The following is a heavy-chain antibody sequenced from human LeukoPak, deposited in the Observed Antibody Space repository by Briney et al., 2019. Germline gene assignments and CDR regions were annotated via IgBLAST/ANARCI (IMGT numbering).Heavy chain of an antibody. V-gene: IGHV1-2*02. CDR2: INPNSGDT. D-gene: IGHD1-26*01. CDR1: GYTFIGYY. J-gene: IGHJ6*02. CDR3: ARTLPNYYYGMDV. Sequence: ASVKASCKASGYTFIGYYMHWVRQAPGQGLEWMGWINPNSGDTNYAQKFQGRVSMTRDTSINTAYMELSRLRSDDTAVYYCARTLPNYYYGMDVWGQGTTVTVSS.